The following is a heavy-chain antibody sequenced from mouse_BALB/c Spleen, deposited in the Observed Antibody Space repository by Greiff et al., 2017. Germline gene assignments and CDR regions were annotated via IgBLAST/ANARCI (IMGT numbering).Heavy chain of an antibody. CDR1: GFTFSSYA. V-gene: IGHV5-6-5*01. CDR3: ARSTMITGFAY. Sequence: DVKLVESGGGLVKPGGSLKLSCAASGFTFSSYAMSSVRQTPEKRLEWVASISSGGSTYYPDSVKGRFTISRDNARNILYLQMSSLRSEDTAMYYCARSTMITGFAYWGQGTLVTVSA. J-gene: IGHJ3*01. CDR2: ISSGGST. D-gene: IGHD2-4*01.